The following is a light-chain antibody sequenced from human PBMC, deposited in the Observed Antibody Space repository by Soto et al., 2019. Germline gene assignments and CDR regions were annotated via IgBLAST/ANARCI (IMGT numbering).Light chain of an antibody. Sequence: DIVMTQSPDSLAVSLGARATINCKSSQRLLHSFNNANRLAWYQQKPGQPPKLLISWASTRESGVPDRFSGSVSVTDFTLTISSLQAEDVAVYYCQQYYGNPPYTFGQGTKLEIK. J-gene: IGKJ2*01. CDR3: QQYYGNPPYT. CDR2: WAS. CDR1: QRLLHSFNNANR. V-gene: IGKV4-1*01.